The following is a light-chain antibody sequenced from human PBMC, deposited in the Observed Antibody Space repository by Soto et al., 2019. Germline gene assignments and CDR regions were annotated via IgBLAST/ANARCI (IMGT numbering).Light chain of an antibody. CDR3: QQYDTLPPYT. J-gene: IGKJ2*01. Sequence: DIQMTQSPSSLSASVGDRVTIACQANQDISNYLNWYQQKPGKAPRLLIYDASNLEIGVPSRFSGSGSGTDFTFTISNLQPEDIATYYCQQYDTLPPYTFGQGTKVDIK. CDR2: DAS. CDR1: QDISNY. V-gene: IGKV1-33*01.